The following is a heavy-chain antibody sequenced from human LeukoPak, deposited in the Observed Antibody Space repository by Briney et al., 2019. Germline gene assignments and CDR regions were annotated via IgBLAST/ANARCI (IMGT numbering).Heavy chain of an antibody. J-gene: IGHJ2*01. CDR3: ARDSRGTDPWYFDV. CDR1: GESISTYS. D-gene: IGHD3-22*01. V-gene: IGHV4-4*07. Sequence: SETLSLTCTVSGFVSGESISTYSWSWFRQPAGKGLEWLGRINPSGSTNYNPSLNSRVTISEDKSRNQVSLKLNSVTPADTAVYYCARDSRGTDPWYFDVWGRGTLVTVSS. CDR2: INPSGST.